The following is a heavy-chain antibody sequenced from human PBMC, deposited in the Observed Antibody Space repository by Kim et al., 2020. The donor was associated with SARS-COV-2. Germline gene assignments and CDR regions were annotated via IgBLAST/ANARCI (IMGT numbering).Heavy chain of an antibody. J-gene: IGHJ4*02. D-gene: IGHD6-25*01. CDR1: GFPFTNYF. Sequence: ASVKVSCKASGFPFTNYFMHWVRQAPGQGLEWMGTINPSGAFTLFTQKYQGRVIITKDTSTSTVYMEVSSLRSEDTAVYFCAREAALIAAPQKNFDYGGQGTLVTVSS. V-gene: IGHV1-46*01. CDR3: AREAALIAAPQKNFDY. CDR2: INPSGAFT.